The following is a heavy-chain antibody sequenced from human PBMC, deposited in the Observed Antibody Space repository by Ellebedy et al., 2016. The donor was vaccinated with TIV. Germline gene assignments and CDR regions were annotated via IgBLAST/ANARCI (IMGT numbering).Heavy chain of an antibody. CDR3: ARDLVKYYYDTSGPPGF. CDR2: ISNGGTTI. V-gene: IGHV3-11*04. D-gene: IGHD3-22*01. CDR1: GFTFTNYW. J-gene: IGHJ4*02. Sequence: PGGSLRLSCAASGFTFTNYWMSWIRQAPGKGLEWISYISNGGTTIYYADSVKGRFTISRDNAENSVYLQMNSLRAEDTAVYYCARDLVKYYYDTSGPPGFWGQGTVVTVSS.